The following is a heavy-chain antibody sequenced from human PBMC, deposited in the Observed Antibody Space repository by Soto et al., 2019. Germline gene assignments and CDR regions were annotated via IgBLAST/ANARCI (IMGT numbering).Heavy chain of an antibody. J-gene: IGHJ4*02. V-gene: IGHV1-69*04. CDR3: ARDVEYSGYDQRYYFDY. Sequence: GASVKVSCKASGGTFSSYTISWVRQAPGQGLEWMGRIIPILGIANYAQKFQGRVTITADKSTSTAYMELSSLRSEDTAVYYCARDVEYSGYDQRYYFDYWGQGTLVTVSS. CDR1: GGTFSSYT. D-gene: IGHD5-12*01. CDR2: IIPILGIA.